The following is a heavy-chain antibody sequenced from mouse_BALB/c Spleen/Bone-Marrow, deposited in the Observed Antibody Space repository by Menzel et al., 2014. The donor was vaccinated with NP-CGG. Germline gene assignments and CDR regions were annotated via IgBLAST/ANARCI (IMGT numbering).Heavy chain of an antibody. D-gene: IGHD4-1*02. CDR1: GYTFTSYV. J-gene: IGHJ4*01. CDR2: INPYNDGT. Sequence: VQLQQSGPELVKPGASVKMSCKASGYTFTSYVMHWVKRKPGQGLEWIGYINPYNDGTKYNEKFKGKATLTSDKSSSTPYMEPTGLTAEDSAVNSCASHNWDYAMDYWGQGTSVTVSS. V-gene: IGHV1-14*01. CDR3: ASHNWDYAMDY.